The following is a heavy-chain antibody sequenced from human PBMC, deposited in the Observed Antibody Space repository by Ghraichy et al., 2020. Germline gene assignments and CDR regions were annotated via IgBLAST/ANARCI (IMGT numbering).Heavy chain of an antibody. D-gene: IGHD3-9*01. CDR2: IWYDGSNK. CDR3: ARVDILTGYYTPDY. Sequence: GGSLRLSCAASGFTFSSYGMHWVRQAPGKGLEWVAVIWYDGSNKYYADSVKGRFTISRDNSKNTLYLQMNSLRAEDTAVYYCARVDILTGYYTPDYWGQGTLVTVSS. J-gene: IGHJ4*02. V-gene: IGHV3-33*01. CDR1: GFTFSSYG.